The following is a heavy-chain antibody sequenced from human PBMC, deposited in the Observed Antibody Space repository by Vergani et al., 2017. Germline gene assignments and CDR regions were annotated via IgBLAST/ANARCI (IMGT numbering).Heavy chain of an antibody. CDR2: FYTGGDT. D-gene: IGHD6-13*01. J-gene: IGHJ6*02. Sequence: QVHLQESGPGLVRPSQTLSLTCTVSGGSISSGSYYWSWFRQPAGKGLEWIGRFYTGGDTSYNPSLKSRVTISVDTSKNPFSLQLSSVTAADTAVYYCARYPLYSTTWPFLLLEMDVWGQGTTVTVSS. CDR3: ARYPLYSTTWPFLLLEMDV. V-gene: IGHV4-61*02. CDR1: GGSISSGSYY.